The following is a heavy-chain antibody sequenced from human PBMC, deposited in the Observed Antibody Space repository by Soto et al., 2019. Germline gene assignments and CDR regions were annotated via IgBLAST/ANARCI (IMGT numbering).Heavy chain of an antibody. J-gene: IGHJ3*02. D-gene: IGHD3-3*01. Sequence: QLHLVQSGAVVKKPGASVTVSCSASGYPVTAYYMHWVRQAPGRGLEWMGGINPATGAAKYTQTFQGRVTMARDTSTMTVFRELRGLTSEDTAVFYCARGGGVGVAGSAAFDMWGQGTLVTVSS. CDR2: INPATGAA. CDR3: ARGGGVGVAGSAAFDM. CDR1: GYPVTAYY. V-gene: IGHV1-2*02.